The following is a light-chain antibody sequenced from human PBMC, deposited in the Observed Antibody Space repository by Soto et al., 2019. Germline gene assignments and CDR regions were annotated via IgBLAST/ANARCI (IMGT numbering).Light chain of an antibody. CDR3: QQYSSYWT. CDR2: KAS. V-gene: IGKV1-5*03. Sequence: DIQMTQSPSTLSGSVGDRVTITFRASQTISSWLAWYQQKPGKAPKLLIYKASNLESGVPSRFSARGSGTEFTLSISSLQPDDFATYYCQQYSSYWTFGQGTKVDIK. J-gene: IGKJ1*01. CDR1: QTISSW.